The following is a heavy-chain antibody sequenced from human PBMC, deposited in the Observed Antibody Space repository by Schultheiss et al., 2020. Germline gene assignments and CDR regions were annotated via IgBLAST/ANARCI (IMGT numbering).Heavy chain of an antibody. V-gene: IGHV3-33*06. CDR1: GFTFSSYG. CDR2: IWYDGSNK. J-gene: IGHJ6*02. Sequence: GESLKISCAASGFTFSSYGMHWVRQAPGKGLEWVAVIWYDGSNKYYADSVKGRFTISRDNSKNTLYLQMNSLRAEDTAVYYCAKPSAYSSGWNYYYYYGMDVWGQGTTVTVSS. D-gene: IGHD6-19*01. CDR3: AKPSAYSSGWNYYYYYGMDV.